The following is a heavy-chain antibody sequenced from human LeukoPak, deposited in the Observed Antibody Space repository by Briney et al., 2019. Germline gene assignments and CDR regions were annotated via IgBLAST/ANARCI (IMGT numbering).Heavy chain of an antibody. J-gene: IGHJ4*02. D-gene: IGHD2-21*02. CDR3: AKDIVVVTAPDY. CDR1: GFTFSSYG. V-gene: IGHV3-30*18. CDR2: ISYDGTNK. Sequence: GRSLRLSCAASGFTFSSYGMHWVRQAPGKGLEWVAVISYDGTNKYYADSVKGRFTISRDNSKNTLYLQMNSLRAEDTAVYYCAKDIVVVTAPDYWGQGTLVTVSS.